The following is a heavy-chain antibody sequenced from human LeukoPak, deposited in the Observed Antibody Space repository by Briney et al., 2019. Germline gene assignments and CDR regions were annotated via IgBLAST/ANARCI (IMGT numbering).Heavy chain of an antibody. CDR3: ARLRPYHYGYMDV. D-gene: IGHD3-10*01. V-gene: IGHV4-39*01. CDR2: IYYSGST. CDR1: GGSISGNSYY. Sequence: PSETLSLTCTVSGGSISGNSYYWSWIRQPPGKGLDWIGSIYYSGSTYYNPSLKSRVTISVDTSKSQFSLNLSSGTAADTAVYYCARLRPYHYGYMDVWGKGTTVT. J-gene: IGHJ6*03.